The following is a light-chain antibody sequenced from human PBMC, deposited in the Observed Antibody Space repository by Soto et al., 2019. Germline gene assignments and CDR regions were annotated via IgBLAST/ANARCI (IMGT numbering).Light chain of an antibody. J-gene: IGKJ2*01. CDR1: QSVSSSY. Sequence: EIVLTQSPGTLSLSPGERATLSCRASQSVSSSYLAWYQQKPGQAPRLLIYGASSRATGIPDRFSGSGSGTDFTLTISRLEPEDFAVYYCQQYGSSPRYTFGPRTKLEIK. CDR3: QQYGSSPRYT. V-gene: IGKV3-20*01. CDR2: GAS.